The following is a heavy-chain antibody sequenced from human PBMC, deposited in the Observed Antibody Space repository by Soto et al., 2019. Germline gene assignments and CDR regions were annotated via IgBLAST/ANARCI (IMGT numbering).Heavy chain of an antibody. Sequence: EVQLVESGGGLVQPGGSLRLSCAASGFTFSSYWMTWVRQAPGKGLEWVANIKPDGSEKYYVDSVKGRFTVSRDNAKNSLYLQMDSPRAEDTDVYYCARGVTTGVDAFDMWGQGTMVTVSS. CDR1: GFTFSSYW. V-gene: IGHV3-7*01. J-gene: IGHJ3*02. CDR2: IKPDGSEK. D-gene: IGHD3-3*01. CDR3: ARGVTTGVDAFDM.